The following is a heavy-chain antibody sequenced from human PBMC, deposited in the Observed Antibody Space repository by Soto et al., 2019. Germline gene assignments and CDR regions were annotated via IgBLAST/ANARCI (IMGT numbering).Heavy chain of an antibody. Sequence: SETLSLTCAVSGGSINTFDFSWSWIRQPPGRGLEWIGSIYQSGRTYYIPSLKSRVTMSLEKSKNQFSLKINSVVAADTAIYYCARGMTIFGVAPGGGVDVWGQGTTVTVSS. CDR2: IYQSGRT. CDR3: ARGMTIFGVAPGGGVDV. D-gene: IGHD3-3*01. J-gene: IGHJ6*02. V-gene: IGHV4-30-2*01. CDR1: GGSINTFDFS.